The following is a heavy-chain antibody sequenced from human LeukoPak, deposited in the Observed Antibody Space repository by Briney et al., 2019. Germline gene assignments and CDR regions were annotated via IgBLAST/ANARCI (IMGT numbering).Heavy chain of an antibody. CDR1: GYTFSNYG. CDR2: ISAYNGNT. Sequence: ASVKVSCKASGYTFSNYGISWVRQAPGQGLEWMGWISAYNGNTNYAQKLQGRVTMTTDTSTSTAYMELRSLRSDDTAVYYCASTVVNNWFDPWGQGTLVTVSS. J-gene: IGHJ5*02. CDR3: ASTVVNNWFDP. D-gene: IGHD3-22*01. V-gene: IGHV1-18*01.